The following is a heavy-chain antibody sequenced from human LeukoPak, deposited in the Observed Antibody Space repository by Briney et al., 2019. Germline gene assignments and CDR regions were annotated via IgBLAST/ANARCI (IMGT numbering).Heavy chain of an antibody. J-gene: IGHJ4*02. Sequence: SETLSLTCTVSGGSISPFSWSWIRQPPGKGLEWIGNIYHSGSTYYNPSLKSRVTISVDTSKNQFSLKLSSVTAADTAVYYCARDLRIAVAGYYFDYWGQGTLVTVSS. CDR2: IYHSGST. CDR3: ARDLRIAVAGYYFDY. V-gene: IGHV4-59*12. CDR1: GGSISPFS. D-gene: IGHD6-19*01.